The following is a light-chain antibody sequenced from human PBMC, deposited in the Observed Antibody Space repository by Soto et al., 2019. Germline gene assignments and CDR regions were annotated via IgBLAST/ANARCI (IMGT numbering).Light chain of an antibody. CDR1: QSISSY. J-gene: IGKJ2*01. CDR2: AAS. CDR3: QQSDSTSYT. Sequence: DIQMTQSPSSLSASVGDRVTITCRASQSISSYLNWYQQKPGKAPKLLIYAASSLQSGVTSRFSGSGSGTAFTLTISSLQPEDFAPYYGQQSDSTSYTFGQGTKLEIK. V-gene: IGKV1-39*01.